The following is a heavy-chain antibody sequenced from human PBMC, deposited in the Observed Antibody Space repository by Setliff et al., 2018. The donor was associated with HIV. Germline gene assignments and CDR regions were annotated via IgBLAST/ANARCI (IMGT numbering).Heavy chain of an antibody. V-gene: IGHV3-7*03. Sequence: PGESLKISCGASGFIFSDSWMDWVRQAPGKGLEWVATIKKDGREKYYVDSVKGRFTISRDNARTSLYLEMSSLRVEDTAVYFCAKYTRGGSIFYYMDVWGKGTTVTVSS. CDR3: AKYTRGGSIFYYMDV. J-gene: IGHJ6*03. CDR1: GFIFSDSW. CDR2: IKKDGREK. D-gene: IGHD3-3*01.